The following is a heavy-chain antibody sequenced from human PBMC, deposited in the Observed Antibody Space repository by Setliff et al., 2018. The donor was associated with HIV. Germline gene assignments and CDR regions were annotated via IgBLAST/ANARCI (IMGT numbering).Heavy chain of an antibody. J-gene: IGHJ3*02. D-gene: IGHD3-3*01. CDR1: GYTFTSYG. Sequence: ASVKVSCKTSGYTFTSYGVSWVRQAPGQGLEWMGWISAYNGNSNYAQKFQGRVTMTTDTSTSTAYMELSRLRSDDTAVYYCGRDPFWSGYDAFDIWGQGTMVTVSS. CDR3: GRDPFWSGYDAFDI. CDR2: ISAYNGNS. V-gene: IGHV1-18*01.